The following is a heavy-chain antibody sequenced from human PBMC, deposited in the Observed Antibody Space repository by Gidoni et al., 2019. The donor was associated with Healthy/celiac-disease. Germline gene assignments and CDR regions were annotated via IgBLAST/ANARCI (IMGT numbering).Heavy chain of an antibody. Sequence: QVQLVESGGGVVQPGRSLRLSCAASGFTFSSYGMHWVRQAPGKGLEWVAVISYDGSNKYYADSVKGRFTISRDNSKNTLYLQMNSLRAEDTAVYYCAKVYEEQWPLSMDVWGKGTTVTVSS. CDR1: GFTFSSYG. J-gene: IGHJ6*03. D-gene: IGHD6-19*01. CDR3: AKVYEEQWPLSMDV. V-gene: IGHV3-30*18. CDR2: ISYDGSNK.